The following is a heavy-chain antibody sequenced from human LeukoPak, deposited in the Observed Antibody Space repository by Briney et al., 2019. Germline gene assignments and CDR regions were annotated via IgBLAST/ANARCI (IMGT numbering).Heavy chain of an antibody. CDR1: GFTFSNYW. CDR3: ARGGDTSNWYPGYFDY. V-gene: IGHV3-74*01. CDR2: IKSDGSST. J-gene: IGHJ4*02. D-gene: IGHD6-13*01. Sequence: GGSLRLSCAASGFTFSNYWMHCVRQAPGKGPVWVSRIKSDGSSTRFADSVQGRFTISRDNGKNTVYLQMNSLRAEDTAVYYCARGGDTSNWYPGYFDYWGQGALVTVSS.